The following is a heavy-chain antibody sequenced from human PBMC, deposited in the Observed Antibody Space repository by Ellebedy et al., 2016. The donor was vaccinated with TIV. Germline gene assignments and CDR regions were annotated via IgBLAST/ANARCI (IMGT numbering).Heavy chain of an antibody. V-gene: IGHV1-18*01. D-gene: IGHD2-15*01. CDR1: GYTFTSYG. Sequence: ASVKVSXXASGYTFTSYGISWVRQAPGQGLEWMGWISAYNGNTNYAQKLQGRVTMTRNTSISTAYMELSSLRSEDTAVYYCVVGSGGRSMDVWGQGTTVTVSS. CDR2: ISAYNGNT. CDR3: VVGSGGRSMDV. J-gene: IGHJ6*02.